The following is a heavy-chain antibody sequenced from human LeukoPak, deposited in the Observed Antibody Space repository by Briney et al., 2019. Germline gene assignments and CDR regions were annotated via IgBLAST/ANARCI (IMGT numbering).Heavy chain of an antibody. CDR2: IYPGDSDT. CDR3: ARDSSYYAFDY. D-gene: IGHD3-10*01. J-gene: IGHJ4*02. Sequence: GESLKISCKGSGYSFTSYWISWVRQMPGKGLEWMGIIYPGDSDTRYSPSFQGQVTLSADKSISTAYLQWGSLKASDTAVYYCARDSSYYAFDYWGQGTLVTVSS. CDR1: GYSFTSYW. V-gene: IGHV5-51*01.